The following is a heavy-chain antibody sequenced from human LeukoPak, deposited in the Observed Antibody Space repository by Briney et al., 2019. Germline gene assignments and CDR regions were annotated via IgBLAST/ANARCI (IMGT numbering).Heavy chain of an antibody. D-gene: IGHD7-27*01. CDR1: GYTFTSYY. V-gene: IGHV1-2*02. CDR3: ARDENWGPDY. J-gene: IGHJ4*02. CDR2: IHAGRGDT. Sequence: ASVKVSCKASGYTFTSYYMHWVRQAPGQGLEWMGWIHAGRGDTNYAQKFQGGFTMTRDTSINTLFMELSSLRSDDTAVYYCARDENWGPDYWGQGTLVTVSS.